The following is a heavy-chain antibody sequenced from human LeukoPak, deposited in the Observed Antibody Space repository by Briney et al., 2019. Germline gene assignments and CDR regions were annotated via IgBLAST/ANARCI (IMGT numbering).Heavy chain of an antibody. CDR2: INRDGSST. CDR1: GFTVSSDY. V-gene: IGHV3-74*01. J-gene: IGHJ4*02. Sequence: GGSLRLSCSASGFTVSSDYMSWVRQAPGKGLVWVSRINRDGSSTTYADSVKGRFTISRDNAKNKLYVRMNSLRAEDTAVYYCARDSTGSQGIDYWGQGTLVTVSS. D-gene: IGHD3-9*01. CDR3: ARDSTGSQGIDY.